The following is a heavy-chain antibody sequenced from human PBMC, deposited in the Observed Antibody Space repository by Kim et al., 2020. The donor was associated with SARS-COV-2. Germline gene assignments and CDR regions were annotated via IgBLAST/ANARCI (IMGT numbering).Heavy chain of an antibody. J-gene: IGHJ3*02. CDR3: ARDTPGQKAYDI. CDR2: TYYRSKWYT. Sequence: SQTLSLTCAISGDIVSSNIAAWNLIRQSPSRGLEWLGRTYYRSKWYTDYAGSVKSRITINADTSKNQFSLRLNSVSPEDTAVYYCARDTPGQKAYDIWGEGRVVTASS. V-gene: IGHV6-1*01. CDR1: GDIVSSNIAA.